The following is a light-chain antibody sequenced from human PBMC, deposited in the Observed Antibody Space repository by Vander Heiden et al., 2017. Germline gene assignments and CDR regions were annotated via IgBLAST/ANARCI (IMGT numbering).Light chain of an antibody. V-gene: IGKV1-39*01. CDR1: QSISSY. Sequence: DIQMNQSPYSLSASVGDRVTIPCRASQSISSYLNWYQEKPGKAPQLLIYAASGLQSVVPSRFSGSGSGTDFTLTISSLQPEDFATYYCLQSHSTPFTFGQWTKLEIK. CDR3: LQSHSTPFT. CDR2: AAS. J-gene: IGKJ2*01.